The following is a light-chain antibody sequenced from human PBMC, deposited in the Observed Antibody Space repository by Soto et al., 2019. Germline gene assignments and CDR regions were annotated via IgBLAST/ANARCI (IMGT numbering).Light chain of an antibody. V-gene: IGKV1-5*03. J-gene: IGKJ1*01. CDR2: KAS. Sequence: DIQMTQSPSTLSASVGDRVTITCRASQSISSWLAWYQQTPGKAPKLLIYKASSLESGVPSRFSGSGSGTEFTLTICSLQPDDFATYYCQQYSSYSTFGQGTKVEI. CDR3: QQYSSYST. CDR1: QSISSW.